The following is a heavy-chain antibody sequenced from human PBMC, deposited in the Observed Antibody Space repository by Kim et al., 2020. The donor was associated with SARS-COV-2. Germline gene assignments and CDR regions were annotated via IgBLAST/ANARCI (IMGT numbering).Heavy chain of an antibody. V-gene: IGHV3-21*01. CDR1: GFTFSSYS. D-gene: IGHD1-26*01. J-gene: IGHJ4*02. CDR2: ISSSSYI. CDR3: ARDPPYSGSYYGGGDY. Sequence: GGSLRLSCAASGFTFSSYSMNWVRQAPGKGLEWVSSISSSSYIYYADSVKGRFTISRDNAKNSLYLQMNSLRAEDTAVYYCARDPPYSGSYYGGGDYWGQGTLVTVSS.